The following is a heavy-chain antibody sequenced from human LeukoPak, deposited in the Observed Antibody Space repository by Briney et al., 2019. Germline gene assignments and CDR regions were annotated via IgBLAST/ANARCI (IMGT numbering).Heavy chain of an antibody. Sequence: GGSLRLSCAASGFTFSNYNMNWVRQAPGKGLECLAYISGSGSGIYYADSVKGRFTLSRDNAKNSLYLQMNSLRAEDTAVYYCARDPVFSDSSGYYFDYWGRGTLVTVSS. CDR1: GFTFSNYN. V-gene: IGHV3-48*01. CDR3: ARDPVFSDSSGYYFDY. D-gene: IGHD3-22*01. CDR2: ISGSGSGI. J-gene: IGHJ4*02.